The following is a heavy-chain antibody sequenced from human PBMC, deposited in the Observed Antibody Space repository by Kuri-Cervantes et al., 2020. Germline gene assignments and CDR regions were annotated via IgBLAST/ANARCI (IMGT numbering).Heavy chain of an antibody. D-gene: IGHD2-15*01. V-gene: IGHV3-7*01. CDR3: ARDPDILLSGNFDS. CDR2: IKQDGSEK. Sequence: GESLKISCVASGFTFMEYYMSWVRQAPGKGLEWVANIKQDGSEKYYVDSVKGRFTIFRDNAKNSLYLEMNSLRVEDTAVYYCARDPDILLSGNFDSWGQGTLVTVSS. J-gene: IGHJ4*02. CDR1: GFTFMEYY.